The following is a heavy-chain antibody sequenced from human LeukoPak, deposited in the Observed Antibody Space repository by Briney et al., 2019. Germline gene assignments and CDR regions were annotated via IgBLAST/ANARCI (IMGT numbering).Heavy chain of an antibody. CDR1: GFTFSSYG. V-gene: IGHV3-33*06. CDR2: IWYDGSNK. D-gene: IGHD6-13*01. J-gene: IGHJ3*02. CDR3: AKEKPNPYSSSWYVIDAFDI. Sequence: GGSLRLSCAASGFTFSSYGMHWVRQAPGKGLEWVAAIWYDGSNKYYADSVKGRFTISRDNSKNTLYLQMNSLRAEDTAVYYCAKEKPNPYSSSWYVIDAFDIWGQGTMVTVSS.